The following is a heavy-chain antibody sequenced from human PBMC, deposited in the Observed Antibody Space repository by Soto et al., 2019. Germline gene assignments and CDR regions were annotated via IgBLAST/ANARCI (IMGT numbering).Heavy chain of an antibody. V-gene: IGHV4-59*08. J-gene: IGHJ5*02. D-gene: IGHD6-19*01. CDR3: ARHSLSGWPEGSWFDP. CDR2: IYYSGST. Sequence: SETLSLTCTVSGGSISSYYWSWIRQPPGKGLEWIGYIYYSGSTNYNPSLKSRVTISVDTSKNQFSLKLSSVTAADTAVYYCARHSLSGWPEGSWFDPWGQGTLVTVSS. CDR1: GGSISSYY.